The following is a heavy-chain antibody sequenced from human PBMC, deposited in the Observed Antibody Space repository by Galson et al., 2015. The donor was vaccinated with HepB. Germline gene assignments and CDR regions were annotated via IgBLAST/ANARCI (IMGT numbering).Heavy chain of an antibody. CDR3: ARGEGADSFHY. D-gene: IGHD1-26*01. V-gene: IGHV3-53*01. CDR1: GFTVSSNY. Sequence: SLRLSCAASGFTVSSNYMGWVRQAPGKGLEWVSDIYSGGATFYADSVKGRFTISRGNSKNTLYLQMNSLRAEDTAVYYWARGEGADSFHYGGQGTLVTVSS. CDR2: IYSGGAT. J-gene: IGHJ4*02.